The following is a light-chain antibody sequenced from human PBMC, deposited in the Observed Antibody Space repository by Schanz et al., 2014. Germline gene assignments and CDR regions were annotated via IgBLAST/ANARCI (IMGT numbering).Light chain of an antibody. Sequence: QSALTQPRSVSGSPGQSVTISCTGTSSDVGAYNYVSWYRQHPGKAPKLMIYDVSKRPSGVPDRFSGSKSGNTASLTISGLQAEDEADYYCCSYTGSYWVFGGGTKLTVL. V-gene: IGLV2-11*01. CDR1: SSDVGAYNY. J-gene: IGLJ3*02. CDR2: DVS. CDR3: CSYTGSYWV.